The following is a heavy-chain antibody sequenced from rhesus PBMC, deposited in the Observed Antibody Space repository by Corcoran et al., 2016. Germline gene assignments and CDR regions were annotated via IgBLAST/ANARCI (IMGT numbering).Heavy chain of an antibody. CDR2: ISGSGGST. CDR3: ARHHSGGGYFDY. J-gene: IGHJ4*01. Sequence: QLQLQASGTGLVKPSETLSLTCAAPGGSISSNHWTWLRPPPGKGLAWLGRISGSGGSTDYNPSLKSRVTISTDTSKNQFSLKLSSVTAADTAVYYCARHHSGGGYFDYWGQGVLVTVSS. D-gene: IGHD6-37*01. CDR1: GGSISSNH. V-gene: IGHV4-173*01.